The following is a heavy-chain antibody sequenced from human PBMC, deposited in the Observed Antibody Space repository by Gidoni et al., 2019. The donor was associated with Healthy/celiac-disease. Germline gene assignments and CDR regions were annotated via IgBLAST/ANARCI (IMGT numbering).Heavy chain of an antibody. CDR2: IFSNDEK. Sequence: QVTLKESGPVLVNPTETLTLTCTVSGFSLSNARMGVSWIRQPPGKALEWLAHIFSNDEKSYSTSLKSRLTISKDTSKSQVVLTMTNMDPVDTATYYCARSNWNLSKGIDYWGQGTLVTVSS. V-gene: IGHV2-26*01. CDR1: GFSLSNARMG. J-gene: IGHJ4*02. CDR3: ARSNWNLSKGIDY. D-gene: IGHD1-1*01.